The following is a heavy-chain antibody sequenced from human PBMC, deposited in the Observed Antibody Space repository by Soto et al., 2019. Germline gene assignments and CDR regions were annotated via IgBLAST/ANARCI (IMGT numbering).Heavy chain of an antibody. V-gene: IGHV3-33*01. CDR2: IWYDGSNK. D-gene: IGHD6-13*01. J-gene: IGHJ4*02. Sequence: GGSLRLSCAASGFTFSSYGMHWVRQAPGKGLEWVAVIWYDGSNKYYADSVKGRFTISRDNSKNTLYLQMNSLRAEDTAVYYCARDSGYSSSWSDYWGQGTLVTVSS. CDR1: GFTFSSYG. CDR3: ARDSGYSSSWSDY.